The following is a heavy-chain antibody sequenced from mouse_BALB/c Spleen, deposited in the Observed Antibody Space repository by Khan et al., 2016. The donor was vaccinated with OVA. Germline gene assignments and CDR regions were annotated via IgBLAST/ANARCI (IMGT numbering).Heavy chain of an antibody. V-gene: IGHV2-6-1*01. CDR2: IWSDGST. Sequence: QVQLKQSGPGLAAPSQSLSITCTISGFSLTNYGVHWVRQPPGKGLEWLVVIWSDGSTNYNSALKSRLTITKDNSKSQVFLKMNSLQTDDTAIYFCARQPYYHYNIMDYWGQGTSVTVSS. J-gene: IGHJ4*01. CDR3: ARQPYYHYNIMDY. D-gene: IGHD2-10*01. CDR1: GFSLTNYG.